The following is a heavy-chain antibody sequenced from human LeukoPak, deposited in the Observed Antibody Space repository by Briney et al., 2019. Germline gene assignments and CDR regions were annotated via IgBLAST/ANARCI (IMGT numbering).Heavy chain of an antibody. V-gene: IGHV3-7*01. CDR2: INDDGSDA. Sequence: GGSLRLSCAASGFTFSSYWMTWVRQAPGKGLERVANINDDGSDANYVDSVKGRFTVSRDNAKNSLYYCATRYCTIAACRASFHHCFDDWGKGTTVIVSS. J-gene: IGHJ6*04. D-gene: IGHD2-8*01. CDR1: GFTFSSYW. CDR3: HHCFDD.